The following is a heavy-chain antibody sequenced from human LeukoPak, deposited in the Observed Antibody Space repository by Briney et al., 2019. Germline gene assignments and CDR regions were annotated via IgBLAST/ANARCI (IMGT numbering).Heavy chain of an antibody. CDR3: VRHFSGSYYRYFDY. Sequence: SETLSLTCTVSGGSISSYYWSWIRQPPGKGLEWIGYIYYSGSTNYNPSLKSRVTISVDTSKNQFSLKLSSVTAADTAVYYCVRHFSGSYYRYFDYWGQGTLVTVSS. CDR1: GGSISSYY. J-gene: IGHJ4*02. CDR2: IYYSGST. V-gene: IGHV4-59*08. D-gene: IGHD1-26*01.